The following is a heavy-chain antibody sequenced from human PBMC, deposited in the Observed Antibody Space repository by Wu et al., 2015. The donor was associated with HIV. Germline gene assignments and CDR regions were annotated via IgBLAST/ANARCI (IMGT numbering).Heavy chain of an antibody. V-gene: IGHV1-2*02. CDR1: AYPFTDYF. D-gene: IGHD2/OR15-2a*01. CDR3: ARGVSHTLYS. CDR2: IDPKRSLT. J-gene: IGHJ5*01. Sequence: QVQLVQSGADVKKPGASMKISCKTSAYPFTDYFIHWVRQAPGEGLEWMGLIDPKRSLTDYAPKFQGRVTLTTDTSSTTAFLEVSSLTSDDTALYFCARGVSHTLYSWG.